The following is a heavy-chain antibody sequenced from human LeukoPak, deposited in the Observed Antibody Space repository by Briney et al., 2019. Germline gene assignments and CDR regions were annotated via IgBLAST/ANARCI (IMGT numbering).Heavy chain of an antibody. D-gene: IGHD1-14*01. CDR1: GFTFGDYA. CDR2: IRSNLYGGTP. CDR3: TSIALTGTYPDN. V-gene: IGHV3-49*04. Sequence: GGSLRLSCTASGFTFGDYAMTWVRQAPGKGLEWVGFIRSNLYGGTPEYAASVDGRFTISRDDSKSSVYLQTNRLKTEDTAIYYCTSIALTGTYPDNWGQGTLVTVSS. J-gene: IGHJ4*02.